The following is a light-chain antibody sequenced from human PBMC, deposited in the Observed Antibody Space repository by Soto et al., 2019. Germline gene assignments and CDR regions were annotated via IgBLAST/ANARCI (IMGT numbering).Light chain of an antibody. CDR1: QGIRND. CDR2: AAS. V-gene: IGKV1-6*01. Sequence: AIQMTQSPSSLSASVLDRVTITCGASQGIRNDLGWYQQKPGKAPKLLIYAASSLQSGVPSRFSGSGSGTDFTPTISSLQPEDFATYYCLQDYNYPRTFGQGTKVDIK. CDR3: LQDYNYPRT. J-gene: IGKJ1*01.